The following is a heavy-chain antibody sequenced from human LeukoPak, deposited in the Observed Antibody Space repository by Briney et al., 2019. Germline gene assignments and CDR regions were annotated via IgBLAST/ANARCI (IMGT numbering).Heavy chain of an antibody. CDR1: GGTFSIYA. Sequence: SVKVSCTASGGTFSIYAISWVRQAPGQGLEWMGGIIPIFGTANYAQKFQGRVTITADESTSTAYMELSSLRSEDTAVYYCARAPRNWGFDYWSQGTLVIVSP. V-gene: IGHV1-69*13. CDR3: ARAPRNWGFDY. J-gene: IGHJ4*02. CDR2: IIPIFGTA. D-gene: IGHD7-27*01.